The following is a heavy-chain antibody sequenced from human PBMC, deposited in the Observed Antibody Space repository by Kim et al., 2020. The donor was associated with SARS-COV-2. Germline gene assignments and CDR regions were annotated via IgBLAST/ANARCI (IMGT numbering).Heavy chain of an antibody. Sequence: NPSLKSRVTISVDTSKNQFSLKLSSVTAADTAVYDCARHGLRFPILPFDPWGQGTLVTVSS. V-gene: IGHV4-39*01. J-gene: IGHJ5*02. CDR3: ARHGLRFPILPFDP. D-gene: IGHD3-3*01.